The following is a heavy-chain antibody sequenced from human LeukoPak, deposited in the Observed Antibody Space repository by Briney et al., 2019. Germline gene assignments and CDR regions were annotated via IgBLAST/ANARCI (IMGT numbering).Heavy chain of an antibody. CDR3: ARVRAFATFDY. CDR1: GGSFSGYY. CDR2: INHSGST. V-gene: IGHV4-34*01. D-gene: IGHD3-10*01. J-gene: IGHJ4*02. Sequence: SETLSLTCAVYGGSFSGYYWSWIRQPPGKGLEWIGEINHSGSTNYNPSLKSRVTISVDRSKNQFSLKLSSVTAADTAVYYCARVRAFATFDYWGQGTLVTVSS.